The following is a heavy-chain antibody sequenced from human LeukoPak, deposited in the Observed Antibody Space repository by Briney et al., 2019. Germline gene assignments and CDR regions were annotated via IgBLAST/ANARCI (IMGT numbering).Heavy chain of an antibody. Sequence: GALRLSCAASGFTFSSYEMNWVRQAPGKGLEWVSYISSSGSTIYYADSVKGRFTISRDNAKNSLYLQMNSLRAEDTAVYYCARDLEYSSSWYPFDFDYWGQGTLVTVSS. CDR3: ARDLEYSSSWYPFDFDY. CDR2: ISSSGSTI. V-gene: IGHV3-48*03. J-gene: IGHJ4*02. CDR1: GFTFSSYE. D-gene: IGHD6-13*01.